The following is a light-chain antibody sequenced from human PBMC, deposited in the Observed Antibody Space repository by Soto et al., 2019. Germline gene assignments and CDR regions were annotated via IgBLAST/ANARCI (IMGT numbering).Light chain of an antibody. CDR3: AAWDDSLNGPV. J-gene: IGLJ2*01. CDR2: GND. CDR1: NSNIASKT. Sequence: QSVLTQPPSASGTPGQRVTISCSGSNSNIASKTVNWYQQLPGTAPKLVIYGNDQRPSGVPDRFSGSKSATSASLAISGLQSEDDADYYCAAWDDSLNGPVFGGGTKLTVL. V-gene: IGLV1-44*01.